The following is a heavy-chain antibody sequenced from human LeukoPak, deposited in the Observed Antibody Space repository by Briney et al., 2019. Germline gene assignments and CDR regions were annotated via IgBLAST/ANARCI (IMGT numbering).Heavy chain of an antibody. CDR1: GFSVSSSY. CDR3: AKGSGSYHDAFDI. V-gene: IGHV3-53*01. CDR2: FYIGGNT. Sequence: PGGSLRLSCAASGFSVSSSYMSWVRQAPGTGLEWVSIFYIGGNTYYADSVKGRFTISRDNSKNTLYLQMNSLRAEDTAVYYCAKGSGSYHDAFDIWGQGTMVTVSS. D-gene: IGHD1-26*01. J-gene: IGHJ3*02.